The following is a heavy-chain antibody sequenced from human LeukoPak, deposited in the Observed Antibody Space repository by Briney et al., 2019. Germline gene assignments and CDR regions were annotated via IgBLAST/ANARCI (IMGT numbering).Heavy chain of an antibody. CDR1: GYTFTSYA. CDR2: IIPILGIA. D-gene: IGHD5-24*01. Sequence: SVKVSCKASGYTFTSYAISWVRQAPGQGLEWMGRIIPILGIANYAQKFQGRVTITADKSTSTAYMELSSLRSEDTAVYYCAREGDGYNLNWFDPWGQGTLVTVSS. J-gene: IGHJ5*02. CDR3: AREGDGYNLNWFDP. V-gene: IGHV1-69*04.